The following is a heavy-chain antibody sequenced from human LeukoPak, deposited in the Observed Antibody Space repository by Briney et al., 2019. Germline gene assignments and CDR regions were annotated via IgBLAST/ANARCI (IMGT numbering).Heavy chain of an antibody. V-gene: IGHV4-59*08. J-gene: IGHJ4*02. Sequence: SETLSLTCTVSGASISSYYWSWIRQPPGKGLERIGYISYCGSPNYNPSLKSRVTISADTSKNQFSLNLSSVTAADTAVYYCARVGHIVAAGTYDWWGQGTLVTVSS. CDR2: ISYCGSP. CDR1: GASISSYY. D-gene: IGHD6-13*01. CDR3: ARVGHIVAAGTYDW.